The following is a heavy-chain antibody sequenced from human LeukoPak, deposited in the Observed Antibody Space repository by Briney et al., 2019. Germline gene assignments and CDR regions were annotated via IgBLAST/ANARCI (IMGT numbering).Heavy chain of an antibody. D-gene: IGHD5-18*01. V-gene: IGHV1-46*01. CDR3: ASADTLEGYSYGYHAFDI. Sequence: ASVKVSCKASGYTFTSYYMHWVRQAPGQGLEWMGIINPSGGSTSYAQKFQGRVTMTRDMSTSTVYMELSSLRSEDTAVYYCASADTLEGYSYGYHAFDIWGQGTMVTVSS. J-gene: IGHJ3*02. CDR1: GYTFTSYY. CDR2: INPSGGST.